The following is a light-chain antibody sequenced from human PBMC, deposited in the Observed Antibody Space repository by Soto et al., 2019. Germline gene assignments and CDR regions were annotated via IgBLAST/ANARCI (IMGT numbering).Light chain of an antibody. CDR2: EVT. Sequence: QSALTQPPSASGSPGQSVTISCTGTTSDVGAYNYVSWYQQLPGKAPKVMIYEVTKRPSGVPDRFSGSKSGNTASLTVSGLQAEDEADYCCPSYAHSNILLIGGGTKLTVL. CDR3: PSYAHSNILL. CDR1: TSDVGAYNY. J-gene: IGLJ2*01. V-gene: IGLV2-8*01.